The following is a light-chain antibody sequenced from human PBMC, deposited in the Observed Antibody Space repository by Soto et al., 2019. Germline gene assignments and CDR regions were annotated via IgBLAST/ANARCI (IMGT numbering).Light chain of an antibody. J-gene: IGLJ1*01. Sequence: QSALTQPPSVSGAPGQRVTISCTGSSSNIGAGYDVHWYQQLPGTAPKLLIYGNSNRPSGVPDRFSGSKSGTSASLAITGLQVENEANYYCQSYDSSLSGSYVFGTGTKLTVL. CDR3: QSYDSSLSGSYV. CDR2: GNS. V-gene: IGLV1-40*01. CDR1: SSNIGAGYD.